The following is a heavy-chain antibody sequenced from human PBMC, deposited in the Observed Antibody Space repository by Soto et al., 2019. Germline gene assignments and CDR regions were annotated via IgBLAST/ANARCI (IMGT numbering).Heavy chain of an antibody. D-gene: IGHD6-13*01. V-gene: IGHV3-33*01. CDR2: IWYDGSNK. CDR3: ARGPTGYSSSWLNLYYYYYYGMDV. Sequence: GGSLRLSCAASGFTFSSYGMHWVRQAPGKGLEWVAVIWYDGSNKYYADSVKGRFTISKDNSKNTLYLQMNSLRAEDTAVYYCARGPTGYSSSWLNLYYYYYYGMDVWGQGTTVTVSS. J-gene: IGHJ6*02. CDR1: GFTFSSYG.